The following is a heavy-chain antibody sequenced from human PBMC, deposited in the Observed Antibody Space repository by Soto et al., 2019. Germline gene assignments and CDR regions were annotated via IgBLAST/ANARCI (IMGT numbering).Heavy chain of an antibody. CDR3: ARGRGDGYNQHWYFDL. V-gene: IGHV4-34*01. CDR2: INHSGST. CDR1: GGSFSGYY. D-gene: IGHD3-10*01. J-gene: IGHJ2*01. Sequence: QVHLQQWGAGLLKPSETLSLTCAVYGGSFSGYYWSWIRQPPGKGLEWIGEINHSGSTNYNPALKSRVSKSVGTSKNQFSLKLSSVTAADTALYYCARGRGDGYNQHWYFDLWGRGTLVTVSS.